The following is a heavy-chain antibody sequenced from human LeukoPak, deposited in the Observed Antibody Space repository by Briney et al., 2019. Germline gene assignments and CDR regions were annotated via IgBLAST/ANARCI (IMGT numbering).Heavy chain of an antibody. CDR2: INQSGST. CDR3: ARGQEDWEVLQRAVKFDY. Sequence: PSETLSLTCAVCCGSFSGHYWSWIRQPPGRGLEWIGEINQSGSTNYNPSLKSRVAMSVDTSKNQFSLRLTSVTAADMAVYYCARGQEDWEVLQRAVKFDYWAQGTLVSVSS. D-gene: IGHD2/OR15-2a*01. CDR1: CGSFSGHY. J-gene: IGHJ4*02. V-gene: IGHV4-34*01.